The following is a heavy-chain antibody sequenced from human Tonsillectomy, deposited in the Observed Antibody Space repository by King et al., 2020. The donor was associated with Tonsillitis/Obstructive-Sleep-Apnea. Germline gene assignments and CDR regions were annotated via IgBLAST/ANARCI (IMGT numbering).Heavy chain of an antibody. V-gene: IGHV3-53*01. CDR1: GFTVSSNY. J-gene: IGHJ6*02. D-gene: IGHD3-3*01. Sequence: VQLVESGGGLIQPGGSLRLSCAASGFTVSSNYMSWVRQAPGKGLEWVSVIYSGYSAYYADSVKGRFTISRDNSKNTLDLQMNRLRAEDTGFYYCARGGVTIFGAYYYGMDVWGQGTTVTVSS. CDR3: ARGGVTIFGAYYYGMDV. CDR2: IYSGYSA.